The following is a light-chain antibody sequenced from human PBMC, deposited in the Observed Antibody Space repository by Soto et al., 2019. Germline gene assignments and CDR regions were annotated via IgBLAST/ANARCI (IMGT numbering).Light chain of an antibody. J-gene: IGKJ1*01. CDR1: QSVGTTY. V-gene: IGKV3-20*01. CDR3: QQYGSSPQT. Sequence: EIVLTPSAGALLLSPGESATLSCRASQSVGTTYLAWYQQKPGQAPRLLIYGASSRATGIPDRFSGSGSGTDFTLTISRLEPEDSAVYSCQQYGSSPQTFGQGTKVDTK. CDR2: GAS.